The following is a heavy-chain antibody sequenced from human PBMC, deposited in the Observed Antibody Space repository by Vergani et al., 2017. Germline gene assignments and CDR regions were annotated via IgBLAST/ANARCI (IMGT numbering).Heavy chain of an antibody. D-gene: IGHD2-21*01. J-gene: IGHJ6*02. CDR3: AGGRVVMRYYYYGMDV. CDR2: INSDGSST. V-gene: IGHV3-74*01. Sequence: EVQLVESGGGLVQPGGSLRLSCAASGFTFSSYWMHWVRHAPGKGLVLVSRINSDGSSTSYADSVKGRFTISRDNAKNTLYLQMNSLRAEDTAVYYCAGGRVVMRYYYYGMDVWGQGTTVTVSS. CDR1: GFTFSSYW.